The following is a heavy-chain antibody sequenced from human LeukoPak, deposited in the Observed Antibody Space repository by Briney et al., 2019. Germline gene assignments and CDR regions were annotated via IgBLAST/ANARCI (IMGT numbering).Heavy chain of an antibody. Sequence: ASVKVSCKASGYTFTSYAMHWVRQAPGQGLEWMGWINAGNGNTKYSQKFQGRVTITRDTSASTTYMELSSLRSEDTAVYYCARELPQQLVTHYYYGMDVWGQGTTVTVSS. CDR3: ARELPQQLVTHYYYGMDV. V-gene: IGHV1-3*01. CDR1: GYTFTSYA. D-gene: IGHD6-13*01. CDR2: INAGNGNT. J-gene: IGHJ6*02.